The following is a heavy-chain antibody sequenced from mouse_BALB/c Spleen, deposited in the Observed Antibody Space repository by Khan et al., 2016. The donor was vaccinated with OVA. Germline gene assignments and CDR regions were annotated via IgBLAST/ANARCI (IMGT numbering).Heavy chain of an antibody. J-gene: IGHJ4*01. V-gene: IGHV3-2*02. CDR3: ASSYCYGDGVDY. CDR2: ISYSGST. Sequence: LPASGPGLVKPSQSLSLTCTVTGYSITSNYAWNWIRQFPGNKLEWMGYISYSGSTSYNPSLKSRISITRDTSKNQFFLQLNSVTTGAHATEYAASSYCYGDGVDYWGQGTSVTVSS. CDR1: GYSITSNYA. D-gene: IGHD1-1*01.